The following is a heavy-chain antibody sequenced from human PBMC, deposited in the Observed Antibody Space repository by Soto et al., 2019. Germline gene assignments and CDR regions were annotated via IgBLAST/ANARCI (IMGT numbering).Heavy chain of an antibody. J-gene: IGHJ4*02. CDR1: GGSISSSSYY. CDR3: ARQLVGITNFVVVIGASHY. CDR2: IYYSGST. D-gene: IGHD3-3*01. V-gene: IGHV4-39*01. Sequence: PSETLSLTCTVSGGSISSSSYYWGWIRQPPGKGLEWIGSIYYSGSTYYNPSLKSRVTISVDTSKNQFSLKLSSVTAADTAVYYCARQLVGITNFVVVIGASHYWGQGTLVPVSS.